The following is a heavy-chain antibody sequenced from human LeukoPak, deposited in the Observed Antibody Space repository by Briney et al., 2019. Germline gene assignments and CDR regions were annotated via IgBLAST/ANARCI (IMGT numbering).Heavy chain of an antibody. CDR2: ISSSGSTI. D-gene: IGHD6-13*01. V-gene: IGHV3-11*04. CDR3: ARGKYSSSWMDWFDP. Sequence: GGSLRLSCAASGFTFSDYYMSWIRQAPGKGLEWVSYISSSGSTIYYADSVKGRFTISRDNAKNSLYLQMNSLRAEDTAAYYCARGKYSSSWMDWFDPWGQGTLVTVSS. CDR1: GFTFSDYY. J-gene: IGHJ5*02.